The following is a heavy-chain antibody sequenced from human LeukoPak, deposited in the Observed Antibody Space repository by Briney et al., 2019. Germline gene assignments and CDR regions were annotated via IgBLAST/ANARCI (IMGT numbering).Heavy chain of an antibody. CDR2: INDNGGPT. Sequence: GGSLRLSCAASGFTFSNYAMHWVRQAPGKGLEYVSAINDNGGPTYYANSVKGRFTISRDNSKSTLYLQMGSLRAEDMAVYYCARAVVVTRYLDYWGQGALVTVSS. D-gene: IGHD2-21*02. J-gene: IGHJ4*02. V-gene: IGHV3-64*01. CDR3: ARAVVVTRYLDY. CDR1: GFTFSNYA.